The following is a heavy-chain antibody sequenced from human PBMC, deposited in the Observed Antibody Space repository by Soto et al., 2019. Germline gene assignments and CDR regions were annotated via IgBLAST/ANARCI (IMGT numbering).Heavy chain of an antibody. CDR3: ARAMVVTQNWFDP. D-gene: IGHD2-21*02. J-gene: IGHJ5*02. Sequence: SETLSLTCDVSGGSISIGTDYWGWIRQPPGKGLEWIGNIHYSGSTNYNPSLKSRLNISVDTSKNQFSLKLSSVTAADTAVYYCARAMVVTQNWFDPWGQGTLVTVSS. CDR2: IHYSGST. V-gene: IGHV4-39*01. CDR1: GGSISIGTDY.